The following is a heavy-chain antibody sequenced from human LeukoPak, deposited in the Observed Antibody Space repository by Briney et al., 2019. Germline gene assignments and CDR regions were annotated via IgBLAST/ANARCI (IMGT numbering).Heavy chain of an antibody. CDR3: ARMSSSYYFDY. V-gene: IGHV5-10-1*01. CDR2: IDPTDSYT. Sequence: GESLKISCKGSGYSFTSYWISWVRQMPGKGLEWMGRIDPTDSYTSYSPSFQGHVTISADKSISTAFLQWSSLEASDTAMYYCARMSSSYYFDYWGQGTLVTVSS. J-gene: IGHJ4*02. D-gene: IGHD2-2*01. CDR1: GYSFTSYW.